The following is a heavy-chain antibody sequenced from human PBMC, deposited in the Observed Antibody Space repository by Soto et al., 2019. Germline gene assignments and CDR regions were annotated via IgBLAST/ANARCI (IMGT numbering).Heavy chain of an antibody. CDR1: GFTFSRYS. CDR3: ARESAHYDILTGYYYYYMDV. V-gene: IGHV3-21*01. CDR2: ISSSSSYI. D-gene: IGHD3-9*01. J-gene: IGHJ6*03. Sequence: GGSLRLSCAASGFTFSRYSMNWVRQAPGKGLEWVSSISSSSSYIHYADSVKGRFTISRDNAKNSLYLQMNSLRAEDTAVYYCARESAHYDILTGYYYYYMDVWGKGTTVTVSS.